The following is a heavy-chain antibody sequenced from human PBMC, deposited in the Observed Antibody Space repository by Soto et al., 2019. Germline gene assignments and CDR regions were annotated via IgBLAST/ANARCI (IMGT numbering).Heavy chain of an antibody. Sequence: SETLSLTCTVSGGSISSSSYYWGWIRQPPGKGLERIGSIYYSGSTYYNPSLKSRVTISVDTSKNQFSLKLSSVTAADTAVYYCARRVWFGDAFDIWGQGTMVTVSS. CDR2: IYYSGST. J-gene: IGHJ3*02. CDR1: GGSISSSSYY. CDR3: ARRVWFGDAFDI. V-gene: IGHV4-39*01. D-gene: IGHD3-10*01.